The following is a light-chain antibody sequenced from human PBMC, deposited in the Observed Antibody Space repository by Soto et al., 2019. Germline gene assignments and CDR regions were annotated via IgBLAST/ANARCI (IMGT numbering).Light chain of an antibody. CDR3: SSYTFSSTHV. J-gene: IGLJ1*01. Sequence: QSALTQPASVSGSPGQSITISCTGSSSDVGAYNYVSWYQHHPGKAPKLMIHDVRNRPSGVSNRFSGSKSGNTASLTISGLQAEDEADYYCSSYTFSSTHVFGTGTKLTVL. V-gene: IGLV2-14*03. CDR1: SSDVGAYNY. CDR2: DVR.